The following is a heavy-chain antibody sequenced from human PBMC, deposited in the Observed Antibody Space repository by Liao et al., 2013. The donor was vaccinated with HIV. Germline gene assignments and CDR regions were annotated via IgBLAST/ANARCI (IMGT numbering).Heavy chain of an antibody. CDR2: INYSGST. CDR1: GGSFSGYY. D-gene: IGHD3-22*01. J-gene: IGHJ6*03. Sequence: QVQLQESGPGLVKPSQTLSLTCAVYGGSFSGYYWSWIRQPPGKGLEWIGEINYSGSTNYNPSLKSRVTISVDTSKNQFSLKLSSVTAADTAVYYCARRSYFYDSSGYYSDPYYYYYYMDVWGKGTTVTVSS. V-gene: IGHV4-34*09. CDR3: ARRSYFYDSSGYYSDPYYYYYYMDV.